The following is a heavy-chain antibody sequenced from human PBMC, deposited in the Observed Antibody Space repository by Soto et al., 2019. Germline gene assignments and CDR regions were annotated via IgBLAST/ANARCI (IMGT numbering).Heavy chain of an antibody. J-gene: IGHJ5*02. CDR3: ARAPKVYGSSLAT. CDR1: GYTITDNH. D-gene: IGHD6-19*01. V-gene: IGHV1-2*02. Sequence: ASVKVSCKASGYTITDNHLHWVRQAPGQGLEWMGWINPNSGGTNYAQKFQGRVTMTRDTSISTACMELSRLRSDDTAVFYCARAPKVYGSSLATWGQGTPVTVSS. CDR2: INPNSGGT.